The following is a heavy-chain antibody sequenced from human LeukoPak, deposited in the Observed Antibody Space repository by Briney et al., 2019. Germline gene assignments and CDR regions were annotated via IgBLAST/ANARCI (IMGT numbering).Heavy chain of an antibody. V-gene: IGHV3-48*01. J-gene: IGHJ6*03. CDR3: ARDIVVVTAIMDV. CDR2: ISSSSTI. Sequence: QPGGSLRLSCAASGFTFSSYSLNWVRQAPGKGLEWVSYISSSSTIYYADSVKGRFTISRDNAKNSLYLQMNSLRAEDTAVYYCARDIVVVTAIMDVWGKGTTVTVSS. D-gene: IGHD2-21*02. CDR1: GFTFSSYS.